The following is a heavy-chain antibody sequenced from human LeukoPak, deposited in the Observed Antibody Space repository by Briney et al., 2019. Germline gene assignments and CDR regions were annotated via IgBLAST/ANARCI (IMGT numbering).Heavy chain of an antibody. D-gene: IGHD5-18*01. CDR1: RGTFGSYV. CDR2: IIPPFGTA. J-gene: IGHJ2*01. Sequence: SVKVSCKASRGTFGSYVISWVRQAPGQGLEWMGGIIPPFGTAHYAQKFQGRLTITADGSTSTVYMEMSSLTSEDTAMYYCAKEGDPALVTGYLNLWGRGTLVTVSA. CDR3: AKEGDPALVTGYLNL. V-gene: IGHV1-69*01.